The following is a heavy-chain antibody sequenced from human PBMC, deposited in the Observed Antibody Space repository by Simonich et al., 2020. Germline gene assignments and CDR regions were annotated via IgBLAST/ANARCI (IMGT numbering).Heavy chain of an antibody. CDR1: GYTFTGYY. D-gene: IGHD1-26*01. J-gene: IGHJ6*03. CDR3: ARDLRGSYYYYYYMDV. CDR2: INPNSGGT. V-gene: IGHV1-2*02. Sequence: QVQLVQSGAEVKKPGASVKVSCKASGYTFTGYYMHWGRQAPGQGLEWMGWINPNSGGTNYAQKVQGRVTMTRDTSISTAYMELSRLRSDDTAVYYCARDLRGSYYYYYYMDVWGKGTTVTVSS.